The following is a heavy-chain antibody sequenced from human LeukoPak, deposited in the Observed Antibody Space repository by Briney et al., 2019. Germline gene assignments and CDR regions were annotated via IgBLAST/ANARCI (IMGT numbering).Heavy chain of an antibody. V-gene: IGHV4-4*07. Sequence: SETLSLTCTVSGGSISSYYWSWIRQPAGKGLEWIGRIYTSGSTNYNPSLKSRVTMSVDTSKNQFSLTLSSVTAANTAVYYCARQYYDILTGYDRGDAFDIWGQGTMVTVSS. J-gene: IGHJ3*02. CDR1: GGSISSYY. D-gene: IGHD3-9*01. CDR3: ARQYYDILTGYDRGDAFDI. CDR2: IYTSGST.